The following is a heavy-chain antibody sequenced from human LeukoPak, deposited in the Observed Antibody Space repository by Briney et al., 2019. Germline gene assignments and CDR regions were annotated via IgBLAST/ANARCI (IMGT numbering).Heavy chain of an antibody. V-gene: IGHV4-34*01. J-gene: IGHJ4*02. CDR3: ARGVYYYDSSGYSRTGYYFDY. CDR2: INHSGST. CDR1: GGSFSGDY. D-gene: IGHD3-22*01. Sequence: SETLSLTCAVYGGSFSGDYWSWIRQPPGKGLEWIGEINHSGSTNYNPSLKSRVTISVDTSKNQFSLKLSSVTAADTAVYYCARGVYYYDSSGYSRTGYYFDYWGQGTLVTVSS.